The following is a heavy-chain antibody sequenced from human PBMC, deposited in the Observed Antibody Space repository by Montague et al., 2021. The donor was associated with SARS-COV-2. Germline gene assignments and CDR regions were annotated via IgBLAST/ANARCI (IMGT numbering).Heavy chain of an antibody. D-gene: IGHD6-13*01. J-gene: IGHJ6*02. CDR1: GGSISSGGYY. Sequence: TLSLTCTVSGGSISSGGYYWSWIRQHPGKGLEWIGYIYYSGSTYYNPSLKSRVTISVDTSKNQFSLKLSSVTAADTAVYYCAREPRVGQLVSIYYYGMDVWGQGTTVTVSS. CDR2: IYYSGST. CDR3: AREPRVGQLVSIYYYGMDV. V-gene: IGHV4-31*03.